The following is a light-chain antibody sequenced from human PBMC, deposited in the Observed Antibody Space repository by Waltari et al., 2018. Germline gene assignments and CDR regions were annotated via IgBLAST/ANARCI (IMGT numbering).Light chain of an antibody. J-gene: IGKJ1*01. CDR3: QHYVRLPAT. Sequence: EFVSTTAPGTMYSSHVDRSTLSCRASQSVSRTLAWYQQKPGQAPKLLIYGASIRATGIPDRFTGSGSGTDFSLTISSLEPEDFAIYFCQHYVRLPATFGQGTKVEIK. CDR2: GAS. CDR1: QSVSRT. V-gene: IGKV3-20*01.